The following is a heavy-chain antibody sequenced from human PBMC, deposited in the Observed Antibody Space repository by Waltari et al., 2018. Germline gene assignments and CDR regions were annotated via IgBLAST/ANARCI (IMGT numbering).Heavy chain of an antibody. Sequence: QVQLVQSGAEVKKPGASVKVSCKASGYTFTSYYMHWVRQAPGQGLEWMGIINHMGGSKSYAQKCQGRVTMTRETSTSTVDMELSSLRSEDTAVYYCARDGDTVVVTTNKSYYYYGMDVWGQGTTVTVSS. V-gene: IGHV1-46*01. CDR1: GYTFTSYY. J-gene: IGHJ6*02. D-gene: IGHD2-21*02. CDR2: INHMGGSK. CDR3: ARDGDTVVVTTNKSYYYYGMDV.